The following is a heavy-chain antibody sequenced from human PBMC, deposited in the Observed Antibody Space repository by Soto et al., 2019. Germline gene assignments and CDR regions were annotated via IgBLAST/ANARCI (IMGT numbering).Heavy chain of an antibody. CDR3: ARGEDHYGSGSYC. D-gene: IGHD3-10*01. Sequence: LSLTCTVSGGSISSGDYYWSWIRQPPGKGLEWIGYIYYSGSTYYNPSLKSRVTISVDTSKNQFSLKLSSVTAADTAVYYCARGEDHYGSGSYCWGQGTLVTVSS. CDR2: IYYSGST. CDR1: GGSISSGDYY. V-gene: IGHV4-30-4*01. J-gene: IGHJ4*02.